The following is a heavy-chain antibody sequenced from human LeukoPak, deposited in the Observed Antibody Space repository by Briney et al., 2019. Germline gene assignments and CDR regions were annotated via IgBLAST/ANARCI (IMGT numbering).Heavy chain of an antibody. D-gene: IGHD4-17*01. J-gene: IGHJ4*02. Sequence: GGSLRLSCAASGFTFDDYGMSWVRQAPGEGLEWVSGINWKGGSTGYADSVKGRFTISRDNAKNSLYLQMNSLRAEDTALYYCARDGYGDYWSDYWGQGTLVTVSS. CDR3: ARDGYGDYWSDY. V-gene: IGHV3-20*04. CDR2: INWKGGST. CDR1: GFTFDDYG.